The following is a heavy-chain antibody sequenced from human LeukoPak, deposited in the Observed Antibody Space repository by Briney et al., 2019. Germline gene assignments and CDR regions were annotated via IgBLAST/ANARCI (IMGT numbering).Heavy chain of an antibody. J-gene: IGHJ4*02. V-gene: IGHV3-30*02. D-gene: IGHD3-10*01. CDR1: GFTFSSYG. CDR2: IRYDGSNK. CDR3: AKERYGSGSYYPRIDY. Sequence: GGSLRLSCAASGFTFSSYGMHWVREAPGKGLEWVAFIRYDGSNKYYADSVKGRFTISRDNSKNTLYLQMNSLRAEDTAVYYCAKERYGSGSYYPRIDYWGQGTLVTVSS.